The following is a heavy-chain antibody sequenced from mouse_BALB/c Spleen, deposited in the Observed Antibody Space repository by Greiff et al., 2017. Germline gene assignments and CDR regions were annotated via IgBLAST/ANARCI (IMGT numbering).Heavy chain of an antibody. CDR2: INPSNGGT. V-gene: IGHV1S81*02. CDR3: TRGAMDY. J-gene: IGHJ4*01. Sequence: VQRVESGAELVKPGASVKLSCKASGYTFTSYYMYWVKQRPGQGLEWIGEINPSNGGTNFNEKFKSKATLTVDKSSSTAYMQLSSLTSEDSAVYYCTRGAMDYWGQGTSVTVSS. CDR1: GYTFTSYY.